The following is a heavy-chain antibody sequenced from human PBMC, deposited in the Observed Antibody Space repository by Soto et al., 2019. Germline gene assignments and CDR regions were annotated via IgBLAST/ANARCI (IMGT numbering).Heavy chain of an antibody. V-gene: IGHV1-18*01. D-gene: IGHD3-10*01. CDR3: ARVDPRGVAVVRDY. J-gene: IGHJ4*02. CDR2: ISGFNGQT. CDR1: GNTFASHG. Sequence: QVQLVQSGPEVKKPGASVKVSCKASGNTFASHGFSWVRQAPGQGLEWMGWISGFNGQTNYALKFQGRVTLTTDTSMSTAYMDLRSLRSDDTAVYFCARVDPRGVAVVRDYWGQGTLVTVSS.